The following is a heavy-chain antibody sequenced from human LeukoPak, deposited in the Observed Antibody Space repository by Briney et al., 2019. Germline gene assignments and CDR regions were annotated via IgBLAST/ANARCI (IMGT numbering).Heavy chain of an antibody. CDR1: GYSFTNYW. CDR2: IGPSDSYT. J-gene: IGHJ3*02. CDR3: ASGYSSSLGAFDI. Sequence: GESLRVSCKGSGYSFTNYWITRVRQMSGKGLEWMGRIGPSDSYTNYSPSIQGHVTMSADKSISTAYLQWSSLKASDTAMYYCASGYSSSLGAFDIWGQGTMVTVSS. D-gene: IGHD6-13*01. V-gene: IGHV5-10-1*01.